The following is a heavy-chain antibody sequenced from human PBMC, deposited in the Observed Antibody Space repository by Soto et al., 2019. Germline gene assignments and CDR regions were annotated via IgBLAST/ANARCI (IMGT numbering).Heavy chain of an antibody. J-gene: IGHJ3*02. CDR1: GGSISSSNW. Sequence: SSETLSLTCAVSGGSISSSNWWSWVRQPPGKGLEWIGEIYHSGSTNYNPSLKSRVTISVDKSKNQFSLKLSSVTAADTAVYYCARDRLTIFGTPDAFDIWGQGTMVTVSS. CDR3: ARDRLTIFGTPDAFDI. CDR2: IYHSGST. V-gene: IGHV4-4*02. D-gene: IGHD3-3*01.